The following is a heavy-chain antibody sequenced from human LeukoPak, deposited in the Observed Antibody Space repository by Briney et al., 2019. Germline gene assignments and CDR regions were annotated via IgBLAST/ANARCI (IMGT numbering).Heavy chain of an antibody. Sequence: GGSLRLSCAASGFTFSNYGIRWVPQAPGKGLEWVALIWYDGSNTYYADSVRGRFILSRENSKNTVYLQKNSMRPEHTSVYYCARIPRGWSYYFDYWGQGTLVTVSS. CDR2: IWYDGSNT. CDR3: ARIPRGWSYYFDY. CDR1: GFTFSNYG. D-gene: IGHD6-19*01. J-gene: IGHJ4*02. V-gene: IGHV3-33*01.